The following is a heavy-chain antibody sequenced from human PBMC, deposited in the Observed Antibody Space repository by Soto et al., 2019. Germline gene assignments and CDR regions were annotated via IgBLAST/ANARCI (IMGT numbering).Heavy chain of an antibody. CDR1: GYIFSNFG. CDR2: IGVSNGHT. D-gene: IGHD3-22*01. V-gene: IGHV1-18*01. CDR3: ARSDPFYDSTSYPLDY. J-gene: IGHJ4*02. Sequence: QVQLVKSGPAVKKPGASVKVSCQASGYIFSNFGLSWVRQGPGQGLEWMGWIGVSNGHTNYARKFQGRVYMSTDRSTTTAYMEVRSLTSDDTAVYYCARSDPFYDSTSYPLDYWGQGTLVTVSS.